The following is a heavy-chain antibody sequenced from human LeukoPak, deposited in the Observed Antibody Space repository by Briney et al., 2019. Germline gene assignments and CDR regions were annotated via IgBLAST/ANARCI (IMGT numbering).Heavy chain of an antibody. D-gene: IGHD6-6*01. J-gene: IGHJ4*02. CDR2: IKRKTDGGTV. CDR1: GFIFSNAW. CDR3: TTGGDEYFDR. Sequence: GGSLRLSCAASGFIFSNAWVVWVRQAPGKGLEWVGRIKRKTDGGTVDYAAPVKGRFTILRDESKNTLYLQMTSLKTDDTAVYYCTTGGDEYFDRWGQGTLVTVSS. V-gene: IGHV3-15*01.